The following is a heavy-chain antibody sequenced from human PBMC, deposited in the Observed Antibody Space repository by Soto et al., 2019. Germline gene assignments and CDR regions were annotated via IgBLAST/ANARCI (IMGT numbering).Heavy chain of an antibody. CDR2: ISYDGSNK. CDR1: GFTFSSYG. D-gene: IGHD5-18*01. V-gene: IGHV3-30*03. J-gene: IGHJ4*02. Sequence: QVQLVESGGGVVQPGRSLRLSCAASGFTFSSYGMHWVRQAPGKGLEWVAVISYDGSNKYYADSVKGRFTISRDNSKNTLYLQMNSLRAEDTAVYYCAAGYSYDHWGQGTLVAVSS. CDR3: AAGYSYDH.